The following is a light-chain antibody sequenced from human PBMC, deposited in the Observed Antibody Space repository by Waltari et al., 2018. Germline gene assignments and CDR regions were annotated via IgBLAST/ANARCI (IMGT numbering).Light chain of an antibody. CDR3: QQYYTSPRT. CDR2: WAS. Sequence: DFVMTQSPDSLAVSLGERATINCKSSQSVLYSSNNKNYLAWYQQKPGQPPKLLIYWASTRESGVPDRFTGSGSGTDFTLTITSLQAEDVAVYYCQQYYTSPRTFGQGTKLEIK. V-gene: IGKV4-1*01. J-gene: IGKJ2*01. CDR1: QSVLYSSNNKNY.